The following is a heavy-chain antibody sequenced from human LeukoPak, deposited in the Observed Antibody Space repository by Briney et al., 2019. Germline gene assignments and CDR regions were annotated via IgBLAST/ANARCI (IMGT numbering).Heavy chain of an antibody. CDR3: ARERGGQWLVPATFDS. CDR1: GGTFSSYA. J-gene: IGHJ4*02. CDR2: IIPILGIA. V-gene: IGHV1-69*04. Sequence: SVKVSCKASGGTFSSYAISWVRQAPGLGLEWMGRIIPILGIANYAQKFQGRVTITADKSTSTAYMELSSLRSEDTAVYYCARERGGQWLVPATFDSWGQGTLVTVSS. D-gene: IGHD6-19*01.